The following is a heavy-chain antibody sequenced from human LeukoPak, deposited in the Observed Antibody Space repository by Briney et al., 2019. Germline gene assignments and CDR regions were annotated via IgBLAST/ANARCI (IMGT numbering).Heavy chain of an antibody. CDR3: TNPPTVTQTRFDP. Sequence: GGSLRLSCAASGFTVSNNYLHWVRQAPGKGLEWVSVIYSGGTTYYANSVKGRFTISRDNSKNTLYLQMNSLRAEDTAIYYCTNPPTVTQTRFDPWGQGTLVTVSS. J-gene: IGHJ5*02. CDR1: GFTVSNNY. CDR2: IYSGGTT. V-gene: IGHV3-53*01. D-gene: IGHD4-17*01.